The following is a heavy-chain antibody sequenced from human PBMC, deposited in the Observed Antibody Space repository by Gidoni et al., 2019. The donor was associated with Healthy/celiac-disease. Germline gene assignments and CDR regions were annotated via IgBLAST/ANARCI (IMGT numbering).Heavy chain of an antibody. Sequence: QVQLVQSGAEVKKPGASVKVSCKVSGYTLTELSMHWVRQAPGKGLEWMGGFDPEDGETIYAQKFQGRVTMTEDTSTDTAYMELSSLRSEDTAVYYCATDSPLYSNYVRRNDAFDIWGQGTMVTVSS. CDR2: FDPEDGET. CDR1: GYTLTELS. V-gene: IGHV1-24*01. D-gene: IGHD4-4*01. J-gene: IGHJ3*02. CDR3: ATDSPLYSNYVRRNDAFDI.